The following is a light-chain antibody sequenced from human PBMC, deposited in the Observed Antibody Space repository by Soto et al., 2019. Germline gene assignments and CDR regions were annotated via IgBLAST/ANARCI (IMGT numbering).Light chain of an antibody. J-gene: IGLJ2*01. V-gene: IGLV2-14*01. Sequence: QSALTQPASVSGSPGQSITISCTGTSSDVGGYNYVSWYQHHPGKAPKLILFGVSDRPSGVSLRFSGSKSGNTASLTISGLQAEDAAEYYRCSYTSFSTVVFGGGTKLPV. CDR3: CSYTSFSTVV. CDR2: GVS. CDR1: SSDVGGYNY.